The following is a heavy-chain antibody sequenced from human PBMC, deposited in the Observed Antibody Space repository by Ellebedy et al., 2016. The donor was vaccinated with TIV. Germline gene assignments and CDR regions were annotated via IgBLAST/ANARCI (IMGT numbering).Heavy chain of an antibody. CDR3: ARDYSKYTGSLGAVDI. CDR2: ISVYNGNT. J-gene: IGHJ3*02. D-gene: IGHD1-26*01. V-gene: IGHV1-18*01. Sequence: AASVKVSCKPSGYTFISYGVSWVRQAPGQRLEWMGWISVYNGNTNYAQKLQGRVTMTTDTSTTTAVMELRSLRSDDTAVYYCARDYSKYTGSLGAVDIWGQGTMVTVSS. CDR1: GYTFISYG.